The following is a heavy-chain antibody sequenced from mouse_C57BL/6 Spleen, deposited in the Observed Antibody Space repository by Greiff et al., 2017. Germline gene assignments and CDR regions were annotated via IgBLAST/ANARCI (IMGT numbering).Heavy chain of an antibody. V-gene: IGHV1-69*01. CDR1: GYTFTSYW. CDR3: ARSGYYGSSYYAMDY. J-gene: IGHJ4*01. Sequence: VKLQQPGAELVLPGASVKLSCKASGYTFTSYWMHWVKQRPGQGLEWIGEIDPSDSYTNYNQKFKGKSTLTVDKSSSTAYMQLSSLTSEDSAVYYCARSGYYGSSYYAMDYWGQGTSVTVSS. D-gene: IGHD1-1*01. CDR2: IDPSDSYT.